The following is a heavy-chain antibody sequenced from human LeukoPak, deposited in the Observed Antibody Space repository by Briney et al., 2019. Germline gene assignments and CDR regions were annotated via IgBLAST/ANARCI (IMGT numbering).Heavy chain of an antibody. J-gene: IGHJ4*02. D-gene: IGHD6-13*01. Sequence: ASVNISCTASGYTFTSYYMHWVRQAPGQGLDWMGIINPSGGSTSYAQKFQGRVTMTRDTSTSTVYMELSSLRSEDTAVYYCARDRPVIAAAGLDYWGQGTLVTVSS. CDR1: GYTFTSYY. CDR2: INPSGGST. V-gene: IGHV1-46*01. CDR3: ARDRPVIAAAGLDY.